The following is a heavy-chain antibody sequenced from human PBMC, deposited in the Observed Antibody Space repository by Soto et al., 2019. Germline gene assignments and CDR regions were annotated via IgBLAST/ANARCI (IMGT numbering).Heavy chain of an antibody. Sequence: ASVKVSCKASGYTFTGYYMHWVRQAPRQGLEWMGWINPNSGGTNYAQKFQGWVTMTRDTSISTAYMELSRLRSDDTAVYYCARDWRILYGAGYYYYGMDVWGQGTTVTVSS. CDR3: ARDWRILYGAGYYYYGMDV. CDR2: INPNSGGT. D-gene: IGHD2-8*01. V-gene: IGHV1-2*04. CDR1: GYTFTGYY. J-gene: IGHJ6*02.